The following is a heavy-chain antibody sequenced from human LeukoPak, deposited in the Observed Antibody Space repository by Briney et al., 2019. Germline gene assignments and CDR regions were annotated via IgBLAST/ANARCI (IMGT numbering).Heavy chain of an antibody. CDR3: ARDSPPIYCSGGSCYEGPFWYFDL. V-gene: IGHV3-48*03. Sequence: GGSLRLSCAASGFTFSSYEMNWVRQAPGKGLEWVSYISSSGSTIYYADSVKGRFTISRDNAKNSLYLQMNSLRAEDTAVYYCARDSPPIYCSGGSCYEGPFWYFDLWGRGTLVTVSS. J-gene: IGHJ2*01. CDR2: ISSSGSTI. D-gene: IGHD2-15*01. CDR1: GFTFSSYE.